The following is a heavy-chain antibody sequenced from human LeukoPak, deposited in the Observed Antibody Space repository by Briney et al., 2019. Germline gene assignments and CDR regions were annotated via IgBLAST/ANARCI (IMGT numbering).Heavy chain of an antibody. Sequence: SETLSLTCAVYGVSLNHYYWTWIRQPPGKGLEWIGEIKHPGSTNYNPSLKSRVTISIDTSKSQFSLEVNSVTAADTAVYYCAMLLYHSGRPGPWGQGTLVTVSS. CDR3: AMLLYHSGRPGP. D-gene: IGHD2/OR15-2a*01. V-gene: IGHV4-34*01. CDR2: IKHPGST. CDR1: GVSLNHYY. J-gene: IGHJ5*02.